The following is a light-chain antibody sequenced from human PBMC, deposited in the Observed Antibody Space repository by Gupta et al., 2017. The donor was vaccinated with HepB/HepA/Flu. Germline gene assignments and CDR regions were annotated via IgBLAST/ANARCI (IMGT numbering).Light chain of an antibody. CDR3: QVWDSSSDHNV. CDR2: YDS. V-gene: IGLV3-21*04. J-gene: IGLJ2*01. CDR1: NIGSKS. Sequence: SYVLTQPPPVSVAPGKTARITCGGNNIGSKSVHWYQQKPGQAPVLVIYYDSDRPSGIPERFSGSNSGNTATLTISRVEAGDEADYYCQVWDSSSDHNVFGGGTKLTVL.